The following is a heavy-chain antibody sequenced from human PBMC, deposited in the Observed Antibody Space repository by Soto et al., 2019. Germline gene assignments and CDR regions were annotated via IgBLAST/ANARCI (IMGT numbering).Heavy chain of an antibody. CDR1: CGSVNTDNYY. V-gene: IGHV4-61*01. Sequence: SETLSLTCSVSCGSVNTDNYYWTWVRQPPGKGLEWIGNIHNNGTTNYNPSLQNRVTLSIDTSKNQYSLQLTSVTAADAALYYCARDIRGFSRALDYWGRGTPVTVSS. CDR3: ARDIRGFSRALDY. J-gene: IGHJ4*02. D-gene: IGHD5-18*01. CDR2: IHNNGTT.